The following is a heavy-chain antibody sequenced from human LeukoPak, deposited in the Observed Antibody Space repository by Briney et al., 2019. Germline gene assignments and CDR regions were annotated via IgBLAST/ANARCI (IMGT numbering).Heavy chain of an antibody. CDR1: GFTFDDYA. CDR2: ISWNSGSI. Sequence: PGGSLRLSCAASGFTFDDYAMHWVRQAPGKGLEWVSGISWNSGSIGYADSVKGRFTISRDNAKNSLYLQMNSLRAEDMALYYCARDSNYYGMDVWGQGTTVTVSS. CDR3: ARDSNYYGMDV. V-gene: IGHV3-9*03. J-gene: IGHJ6*02.